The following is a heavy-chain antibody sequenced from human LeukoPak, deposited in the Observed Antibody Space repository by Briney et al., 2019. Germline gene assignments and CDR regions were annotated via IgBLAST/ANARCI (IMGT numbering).Heavy chain of an antibody. CDR1: GFSFSTYA. Sequence: PGGSLRLSCAASGFSFSTYAMSWVRQAPGKGLEWVSTISSGGDSTYYPVSVKGRFTISRDNSKNTLYLQIKNVRAEDTAKYYCAKMSPYTSGWPSDCWGQGTLVTVSS. J-gene: IGHJ4*02. V-gene: IGHV3-23*01. CDR2: ISSGGDST. CDR3: AKMSPYTSGWPSDC. D-gene: IGHD6-19*01.